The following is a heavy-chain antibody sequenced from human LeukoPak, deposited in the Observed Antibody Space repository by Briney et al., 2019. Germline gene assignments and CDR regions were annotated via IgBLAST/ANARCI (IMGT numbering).Heavy chain of an antibody. D-gene: IGHD1-26*01. Sequence: PSETLSLTCTVSGYSISSGYYWGWIRQPAGKGLEWIGSIYHSGSTYYNPSLKSRVIISVDTSKNQFSLKLSSVTAADTAVYYCAGTTHYYYYMDVWGKGTTVTVSS. CDR3: AGTTHYYYYMDV. J-gene: IGHJ6*03. CDR1: GYSISSGYY. V-gene: IGHV4-38-2*02. CDR2: IYHSGST.